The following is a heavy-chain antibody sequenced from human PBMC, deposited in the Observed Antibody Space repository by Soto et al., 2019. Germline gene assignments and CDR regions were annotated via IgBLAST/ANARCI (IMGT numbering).Heavy chain of an antibody. CDR1: GGSMSSYY. Sequence: SSETLSLTCTVSGGSMSSYYWSWIRQPPEKGLEWIGYIYYSGSTNYNPSLKSRVTISVDTSKNQFSLKLSSVTAADTAVYYCARLVDTAMVNDYWGQGTLVTVSS. CDR2: IYYSGST. V-gene: IGHV4-59*08. D-gene: IGHD5-18*01. J-gene: IGHJ4*02. CDR3: ARLVDTAMVNDY.